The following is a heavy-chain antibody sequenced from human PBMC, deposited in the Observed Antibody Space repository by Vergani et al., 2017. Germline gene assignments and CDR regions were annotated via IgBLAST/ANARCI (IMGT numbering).Heavy chain of an antibody. J-gene: IGHJ5*02. CDR3: ARLRDIVVVPAAKDNPNWFDP. V-gene: IGHV4-34*01. D-gene: IGHD2-2*01. Sequence: QVQLQQWGAGLLKPSETLSLTCAVYGGSFSGYYWSWIRQPPGKGLEWIGEINHSGSTNYNPSLKSRVTISVDTSKNQFSLKLSSVTAADPAVYYCARLRDIVVVPAAKDNPNWFDPWGQGTLVTVSS. CDR1: GGSFSGYY. CDR2: INHSGST.